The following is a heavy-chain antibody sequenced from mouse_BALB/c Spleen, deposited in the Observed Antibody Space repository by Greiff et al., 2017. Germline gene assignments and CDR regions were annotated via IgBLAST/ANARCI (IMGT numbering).Heavy chain of an antibody. Sequence: EVQGVEPGGGLVQPGGSRKLSCAASGFTFSSFGMHWVRQAHERGLEWVAYISSGSSTIYYADTVKGHFTISRDNPKNTLFLQMTRLRSEDTAMYDCALCTTATGYAMDYWGQGTSVTVSS. CDR2: ISSGSSTI. CDR1: GFTFSSFG. D-gene: IGHD1-2*01. CDR3: ALCTTATGYAMDY. J-gene: IGHJ4*01. V-gene: IGHV5-17*02.